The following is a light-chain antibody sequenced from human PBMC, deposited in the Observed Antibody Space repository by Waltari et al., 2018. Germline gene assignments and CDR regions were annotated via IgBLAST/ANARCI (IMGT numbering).Light chain of an antibody. CDR3: QQYNNWVT. CDR1: QSVNSG. V-gene: IGKV3-15*01. CDR2: DIS. Sequence: EIVMTQSPATLSVSPGERATLSCRASQSVNSGLAWYQQKPGQAPRLLLDDISTRATGIPARFSGSGSGTEFTLTISSLQSEDFAVYYCQQYNNWVTFGQGTKVEVK. J-gene: IGKJ1*01.